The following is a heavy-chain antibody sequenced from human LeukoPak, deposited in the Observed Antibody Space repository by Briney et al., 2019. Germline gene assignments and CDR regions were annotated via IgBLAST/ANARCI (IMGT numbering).Heavy chain of an antibody. V-gene: IGHV3-7*01. D-gene: IGHD3-10*01. J-gene: IGHJ6*03. CDR3: ARGRYGSGSYYKGRGGYYYYYYMDV. CDR1: GFTFSSYW. Sequence: PGGSLRLSCAASGFTFSSYWMSWVRQAPGKGLEWVANIKQDGSEKYYVDSVKGRFTISRDNAKNSLYLQMNSLRAEDTAVYYCARGRYGSGSYYKGRGGYYYYYYMDVWGQGTMVTVSS. CDR2: IKQDGSEK.